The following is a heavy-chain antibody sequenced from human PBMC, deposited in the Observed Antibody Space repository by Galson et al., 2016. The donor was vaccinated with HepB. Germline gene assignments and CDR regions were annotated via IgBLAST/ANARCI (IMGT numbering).Heavy chain of an antibody. CDR1: GFTFSSYW. CDR2: IDSDGITT. CDR3: AKGVAGKGFDY. D-gene: IGHD6-19*01. J-gene: IGHJ4*02. Sequence: SLRLSCAASGFTFSSYWMYWVRQAPGKGLVWVSRIDSDGITTAYADSVKGRFTISRGNAKNTLYLQMNSLSAEDTAVYYCAKGVAGKGFDYWGQGTLVTVSS. V-gene: IGHV3-74*01.